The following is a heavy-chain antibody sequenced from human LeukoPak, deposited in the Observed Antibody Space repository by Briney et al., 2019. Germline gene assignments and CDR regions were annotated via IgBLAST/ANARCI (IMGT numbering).Heavy chain of an antibody. CDR3: ARGYYNPPGIAVAGVFDY. J-gene: IGHJ4*02. D-gene: IGHD6-19*01. V-gene: IGHV4-34*01. CDR2: INHSGST. Sequence: SETLSLTCAVYGGSFSGYYWSWIRQPPGKGLEWIGEINHSGSTNYNPSLESRVTISVDTSKNQFSLKLSSVTAADTAVYYCARGYYNPPGIAVAGVFDYWGQGTLVTVSS. CDR1: GGSFSGYY.